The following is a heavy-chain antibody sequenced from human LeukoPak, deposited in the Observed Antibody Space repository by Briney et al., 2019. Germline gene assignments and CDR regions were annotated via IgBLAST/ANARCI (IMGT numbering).Heavy chain of an antibody. J-gene: IGHJ4*02. Sequence: GRSLRLSCAASGFTFSSYAMSWVRQAPGKGLEWVSAISGSGGSTYYADSVKGRFTISRDNSKNTLYLQMNSLRAEDTAVYYCATRPRGYRATSGDYWGQGTLVTVSS. D-gene: IGHD5-18*01. CDR3: ATRPRGYRATSGDY. CDR2: ISGSGGST. CDR1: GFTFSSYA. V-gene: IGHV3-23*01.